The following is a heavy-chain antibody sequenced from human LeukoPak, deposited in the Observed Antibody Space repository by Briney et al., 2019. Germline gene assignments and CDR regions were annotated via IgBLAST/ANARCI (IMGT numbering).Heavy chain of an antibody. CDR1: GFTFSRYG. Sequence: GGSVRLSCAASGFTFSRYGIHWVRQAPGKGLEWVAVISHDGSNNYYADSVKGRFTISRDNSKNTLYLQMISLRAEDTAVYYCAKDTCSGGSCYYYSGMDVWDQGTAVTVSS. D-gene: IGHD2-15*01. CDR2: ISHDGSNN. V-gene: IGHV3-30*18. CDR3: AKDTCSGGSCYYYSGMDV. J-gene: IGHJ6*02.